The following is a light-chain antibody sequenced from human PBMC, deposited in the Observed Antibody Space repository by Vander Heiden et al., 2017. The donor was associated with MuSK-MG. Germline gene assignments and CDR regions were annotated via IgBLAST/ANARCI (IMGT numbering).Light chain of an antibody. J-gene: IGLJ3*02. CDR1: CSNIGARYD. CDR2: GNS. V-gene: IGLV1-40*01. CDR3: QSYDSSLSGWV. Sequence: QSVLTQPPHVSESPGQSVTISGAGCCSNIGARYDVPWSQQRPGTAPKLLIYGNSKRPSGVPDRFSGSKSGTSASLAITGLQAEDEADYYCQSYDSSLSGWVFGGGTKLTVL.